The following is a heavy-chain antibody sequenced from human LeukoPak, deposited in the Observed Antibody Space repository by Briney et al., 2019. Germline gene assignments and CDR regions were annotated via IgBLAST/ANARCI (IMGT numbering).Heavy chain of an antibody. CDR1: AGSVSSGSYY. D-gene: IGHD4-17*01. CDR3: ARVPISTTPRGYFDY. J-gene: IGHJ4*02. Sequence: PSETLSLTCTVSAGSVSSGSYYWSWIRQPPGKGLEWIGYIYYSGSTTYNPSRKSRVTMSVDTSKNKFSLKLNSLTAADTAVYYCARVPISTTPRGYFDYWGQGTLVTVSS. V-gene: IGHV4-61*01. CDR2: IYYSGST.